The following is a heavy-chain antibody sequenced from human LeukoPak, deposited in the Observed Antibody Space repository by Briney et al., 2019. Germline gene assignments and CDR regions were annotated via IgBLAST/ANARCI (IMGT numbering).Heavy chain of an antibody. CDR3: ARVRDSDTAMVFDY. CDR1: GGSISSYY. D-gene: IGHD5-18*01. V-gene: IGHV4-4*07. Sequence: PSETLSLTCTVSGGSISSYYWSWIRQPAGKGLEWIGRIYTSGSTNYNPSLKSRVTMSVDTSKNQFSLKLSSVTAADTAVYYCARVRDSDTAMVFDYWGQGTLVTVSS. CDR2: IYTSGST. J-gene: IGHJ4*02.